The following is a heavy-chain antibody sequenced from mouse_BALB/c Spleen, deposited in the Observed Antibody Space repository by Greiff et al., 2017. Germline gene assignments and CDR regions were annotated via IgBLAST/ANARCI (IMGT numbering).Heavy chain of an antibody. CDR2: INPSNGRT. Sequence: VQLQQPGAELVKPGASVKLSCKASGYTFTSYWMHWGKQRPGQGLEWIGEINPSNGRTNYNEKFKSKATLTVDKSSSTAYMQLSSLTSEDSAVDYCARAYGNYAMDYWGQGTSVTVSS. V-gene: IGHV1S81*02. CDR1: GYTFTSYW. D-gene: IGHD2-1*01. J-gene: IGHJ4*01. CDR3: ARAYGNYAMDY.